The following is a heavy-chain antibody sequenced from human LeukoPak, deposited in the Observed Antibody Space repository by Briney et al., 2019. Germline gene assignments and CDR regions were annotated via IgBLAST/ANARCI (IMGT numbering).Heavy chain of an antibody. Sequence: KPSETLSLTCTVSGGSISSYYWSWIRQPPGKGLEWIGYIYYSGYTNYNPSLKSRVTISVDTSKNQFSLKLSSVTAADTAVYYCARTTMVRRTYYMDVWGKGTTVTISS. J-gene: IGHJ6*03. D-gene: IGHD3-10*01. CDR2: IYYSGYT. CDR1: GGSISSYY. V-gene: IGHV4-59*01. CDR3: ARTTMVRRTYYMDV.